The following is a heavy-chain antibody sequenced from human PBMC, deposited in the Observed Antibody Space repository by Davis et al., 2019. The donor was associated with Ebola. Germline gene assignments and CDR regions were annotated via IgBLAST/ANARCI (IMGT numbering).Heavy chain of an antibody. CDR2: INWNSNNI. D-gene: IGHD6-13*01. J-gene: IGHJ4*02. V-gene: IGHV3-9*01. CDR1: GFTFDDSA. Sequence: PGGSLRLSCAASGFTFDDSAMHWVRQAPGKGLEWVSGINWNSNNIRYADSVKGRFTISRDNAENSLYLQMNSLGAEDTALYYCAKSAIAGTGFDYWGQGTLVTVSS. CDR3: AKSAIAGTGFDY.